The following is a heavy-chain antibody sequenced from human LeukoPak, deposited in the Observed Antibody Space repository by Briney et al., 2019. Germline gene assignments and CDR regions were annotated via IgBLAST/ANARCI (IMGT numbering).Heavy chain of an antibody. J-gene: IGHJ3*02. D-gene: IGHD1-26*01. V-gene: IGHV3-74*01. CDR3: ARRGASTGAFDI. CDR1: GFTFSNNA. CDR2: MNSDGSST. Sequence: GGSLRLSCAASGFTFSNNAMHWVRRAPGKGLVWVSRMNSDGSSTTYADSVKGRFTISRDNAKNTLYLQMNNLRAEDTAVYYCARRGASTGAFDIWGQGTMVTVSS.